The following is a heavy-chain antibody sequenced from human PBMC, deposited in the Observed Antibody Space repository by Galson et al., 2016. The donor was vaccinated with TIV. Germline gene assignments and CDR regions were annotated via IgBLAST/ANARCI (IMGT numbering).Heavy chain of an antibody. D-gene: IGHD6-19*01. CDR3: ARVPVFFNKQWLVLNRGFYFDY. V-gene: IGHV3-66*02. J-gene: IGHJ4*02. CDR1: GLSVSDNY. Sequence: SLRLSCAASGLSVSDNYMTWVRQAPGKGLEWVALIDSDGSTIHADSVKGRFTVSRDNSKNMVYLQMNSLGPEDTAVYYCARVPVFFNKQWLVLNRGFYFDYWGQGTLATVSS. CDR2: IDSDGST.